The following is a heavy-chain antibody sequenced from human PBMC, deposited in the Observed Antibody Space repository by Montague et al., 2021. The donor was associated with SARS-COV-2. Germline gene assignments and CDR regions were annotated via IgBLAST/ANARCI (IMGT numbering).Heavy chain of an antibody. D-gene: IGHD3-10*01. J-gene: IGHJ4*02. Sequence: SLRLSCAASGFTFRSYWMHWVRQVPGRGLVWVSRIRPDGTSTPYAASVKGRFIISRDNAKNTLSLEMTNLRVDDTAIYYCVRPLWFGDSDYYFESWGQGTLVCVSS. CDR2: IRPDGTST. V-gene: IGHV3-74*01. CDR1: GFTFRSYW. CDR3: VRPLWFGDSDYYFES.